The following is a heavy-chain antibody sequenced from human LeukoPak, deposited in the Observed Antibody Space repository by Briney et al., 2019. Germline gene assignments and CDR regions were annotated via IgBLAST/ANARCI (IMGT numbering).Heavy chain of an antibody. CDR3: AKAPYGGNPYSWFDP. CDR2: ISYDGSNK. D-gene: IGHD4-23*01. CDR1: GFTFSCYG. J-gene: IGHJ5*02. Sequence: GRSLRLSCAASGFTFSCYGMHWVRQAPGKGLEGVAVISYDGSNKYYADSVKGRFTISRDNSKKTLYLQMNSLRAEDTAVYYCAKAPYGGNPYSWFDPWGQGTLVTVSS. V-gene: IGHV3-30*18.